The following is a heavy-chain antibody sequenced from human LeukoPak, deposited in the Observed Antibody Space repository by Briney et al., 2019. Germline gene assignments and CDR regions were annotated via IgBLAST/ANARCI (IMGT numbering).Heavy chain of an antibody. D-gene: IGHD6-19*01. Sequence: PSETLSLTCTVSGGSIGSYYWYWIRQPRGTGLEWIGYIYYSGSTKYNPSLKSRATISVDTSKTQFSLKLSSVNAADTAVYYCARCVAVAAWFDPWGQGTLVTVSS. CDR2: IYYSGST. CDR1: GGSIGSYY. J-gene: IGHJ5*02. CDR3: ARCVAVAAWFDP. V-gene: IGHV4-59*08.